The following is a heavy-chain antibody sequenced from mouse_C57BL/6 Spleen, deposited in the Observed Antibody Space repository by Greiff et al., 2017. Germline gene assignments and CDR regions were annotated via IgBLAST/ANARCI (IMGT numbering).Heavy chain of an antibody. CDR3: AREGSKGAY. D-gene: IGHD2-5*01. CDR1: GYAFSSSW. Sequence: VQLQESGPELVKPGASVKISCKASGYAFSSSWMNWVKQRPGKGLEWIGRIYPGDGDTNYNGKFKGKATLTADKSSSTAYMQLSSLTSEDSAVYFCAREGSKGAYWGQGTLVTVSA. CDR2: IYPGDGDT. V-gene: IGHV1-82*01. J-gene: IGHJ3*01.